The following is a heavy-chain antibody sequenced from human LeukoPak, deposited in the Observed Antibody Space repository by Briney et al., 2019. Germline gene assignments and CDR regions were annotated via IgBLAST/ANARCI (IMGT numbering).Heavy chain of an antibody. J-gene: IGHJ4*02. D-gene: IGHD4-11*01. V-gene: IGHV3-11*01. CDR1: GFTFSDYY. CDR2: ISGSGDSK. CDR3: ARRTYSNYFFDY. Sequence: PGGSLRLSCAAPGFTFSDYYMTWIRQAPGEGLEWLSYISGSGDSKFYADSVKGRFTISRDNAKNSLYLQMNSLRAEDTAVYYCARRTYSNYFFDYWGQGTLVTVSS.